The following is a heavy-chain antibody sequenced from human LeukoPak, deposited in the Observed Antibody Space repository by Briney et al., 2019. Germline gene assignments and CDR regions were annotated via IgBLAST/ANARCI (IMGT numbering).Heavy chain of an antibody. D-gene: IGHD4-17*01. V-gene: IGHV3-53*01. J-gene: IGHJ3*02. CDR3: ARSAPGYGDYPDAFDI. CDR1: GFTVSSNY. Sequence: GSLRLSCAASGFTVSSNYMSWVRQAPRKGLEWVSVIYSGGSTYYADSVKGRFTISRDNSKNTLYLQMNSLRAEDTAVYYCARSAPGYGDYPDAFDIWGQGTMVTVSS. CDR2: IYSGGST.